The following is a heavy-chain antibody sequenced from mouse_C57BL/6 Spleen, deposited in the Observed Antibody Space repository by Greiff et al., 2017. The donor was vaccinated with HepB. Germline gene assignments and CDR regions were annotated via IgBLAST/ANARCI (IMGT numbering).Heavy chain of an antibody. Sequence: VQLQQSGAELVKPGASVKLSCKASGYTFTEYTIHWVKQRSGQGLEWIGWFYPGSGSIKYNEKFKDKATLTADTFSSTVYMELSRLTADDSAVYFCASQDGYFAAWFAYWGQGTLVTVSA. D-gene: IGHD2-3*01. CDR3: ASQDGYFAAWFAY. V-gene: IGHV1-62-2*01. CDR1: GYTFTEYT. CDR2: FYPGSGSI. J-gene: IGHJ3*01.